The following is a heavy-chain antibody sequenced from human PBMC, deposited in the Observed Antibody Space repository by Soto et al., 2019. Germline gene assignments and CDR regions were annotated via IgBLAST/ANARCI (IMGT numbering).Heavy chain of an antibody. CDR3: ARDPPPRPGDSSRRDYYYGMDV. J-gene: IGHJ6*02. CDR1: GYTFTSYA. Sequence: QVQLVQSGAEVKKPGASVKVSCKASGYTFTSYAMHWVRQAPGQRLEWMGWINAGNGNTKYSQKFQGRVTITRDTTASNAYMGLSSLRTEDTALYYCARDPPPRPGDSSRRDYYYGMDVWGQGTTVTVSS. V-gene: IGHV1-3*01. CDR2: INAGNGNT. D-gene: IGHD6-13*01.